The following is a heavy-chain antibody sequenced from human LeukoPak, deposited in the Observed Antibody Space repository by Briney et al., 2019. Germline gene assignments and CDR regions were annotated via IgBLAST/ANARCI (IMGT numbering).Heavy chain of an antibody. CDR1: VFTFSSFW. V-gene: IGHV3-30*18. J-gene: IGHJ4*02. D-gene: IGHD3-9*01. CDR3: AKGRYFGVGYFDY. Sequence: GGSLRLSCAASVFTFSSFWMSWVRQAPGKGLEWVAVISYDGSNKYYADSVKGRFTISRDNSKKTLYLQMNSLRVEDTAVYYCAKGRYFGVGYFDYCGQGALVTVSS. CDR2: ISYDGSNK.